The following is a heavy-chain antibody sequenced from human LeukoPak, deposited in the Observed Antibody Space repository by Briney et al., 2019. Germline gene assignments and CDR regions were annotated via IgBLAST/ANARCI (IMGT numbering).Heavy chain of an antibody. CDR1: GYTFTSYW. Sequence: GEPLQISSKGSGYTFTSYWIAWARQMPGKGLEWMAIIYPGDSHTKYSPSFQGQVTISADESISTAYLQWSSLKASDTAIYYCARQDDYGDYVWFGPWGQGTLVTVSS. CDR2: IYPGDSHT. CDR3: ARQDDYGDYVWFGP. D-gene: IGHD4-17*01. V-gene: IGHV5-51*01. J-gene: IGHJ5*02.